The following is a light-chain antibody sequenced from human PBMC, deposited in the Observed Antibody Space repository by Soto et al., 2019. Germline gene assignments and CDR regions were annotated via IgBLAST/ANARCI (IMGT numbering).Light chain of an antibody. CDR1: SSGIGDYNY. V-gene: IGLV2-14*01. J-gene: IGLJ1*01. CDR2: EVS. CDR3: SSYTSTLSPYV. Sequence: QSVLTQPASVSGSPGQSITISCTGTSSGIGDYNYVSWYQQHPGKAPKLIIYEVSNRPSGVSNRFSGSKSGNTASLTISGLQAEDEADYYCSSYTSTLSPYVFGTGTKLTVL.